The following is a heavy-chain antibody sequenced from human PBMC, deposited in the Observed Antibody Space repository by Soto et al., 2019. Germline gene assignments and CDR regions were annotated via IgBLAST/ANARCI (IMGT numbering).Heavy chain of an antibody. J-gene: IGHJ3*01. V-gene: IGHV3-7*04. D-gene: IGHD2-2*01. CDR1: GFNFNKFW. Sequence: PGGSLRLSCAASGFNFNKFWMHWVRQVPGRGLEWVANIKQDGSEKHYVDSVKGRFTISRDNAQNSLYLQMNDLRAEDTAVYYCARVVSAVLIAFNLWGQGTMVTVSS. CDR2: IKQDGSEK. CDR3: ARVVSAVLIAFNL.